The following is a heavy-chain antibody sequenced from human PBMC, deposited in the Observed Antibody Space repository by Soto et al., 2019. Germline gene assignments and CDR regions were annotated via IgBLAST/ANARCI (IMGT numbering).Heavy chain of an antibody. Sequence: GASVKVSCKASGYTFTGYYMHWVRQAPGQGLEWMGWINPNSGGTNYAQKFQGWVTMTRDTSISTAYMELSRLRSDDTAVYYCARYHSITMVRGVTVGGMDVWGQGTTVTVS. CDR3: ARYHSITMVRGVTVGGMDV. CDR2: INPNSGGT. D-gene: IGHD3-10*01. J-gene: IGHJ6*02. CDR1: GYTFTGYY. V-gene: IGHV1-2*04.